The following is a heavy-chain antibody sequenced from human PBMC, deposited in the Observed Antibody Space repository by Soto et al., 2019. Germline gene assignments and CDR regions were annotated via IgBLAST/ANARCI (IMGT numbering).Heavy chain of an antibody. D-gene: IGHD2-2*01. CDR2: ISAYNGNT. CDR3: GRGFGSLSLSVPAAIPLYY. Sequence: GASVKVSCKASGYTFTSYGISWVRQAPGQGLEWMGWISAYNGNTNYAQKLQGRVTMTTDTSTSTAYMELRSLRSDDTAVYYCGRGFGSLSLSVPAAIPLYYWGQGSLVTVSS. CDR1: GYTFTSYG. V-gene: IGHV1-18*01. J-gene: IGHJ4*02.